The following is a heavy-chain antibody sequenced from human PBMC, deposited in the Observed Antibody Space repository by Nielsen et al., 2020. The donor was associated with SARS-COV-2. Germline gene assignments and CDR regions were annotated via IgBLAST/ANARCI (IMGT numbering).Heavy chain of an antibody. CDR2: VSTHTGNT. J-gene: IGHJ4*02. CDR3: ASCKGDGKYFDCEGFDY. CDR1: GYTFTTYG. D-gene: IGHD3-9*01. Sequence: ASVKVSCKASGYTFTTYGISWVGQAPAQGVEWMGRVSTHTGNTNYVQKFQGRVTMTRSTSTSTAYMELHSLGSEDTAVYYCASCKGDGKYFDCEGFDYWGQGTLVTVSS. V-gene: IGHV1-18*01.